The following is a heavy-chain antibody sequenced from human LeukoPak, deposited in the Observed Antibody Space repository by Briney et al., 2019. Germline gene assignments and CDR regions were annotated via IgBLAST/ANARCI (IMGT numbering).Heavy chain of an antibody. Sequence: GGSLRLSCAASGFTFSSYAMSWVRQAPGKGLEWVSAISGSGGSTYYADSVKGRFTISRDNSKNSLYLQMNSLRAEDTAVYYCARASIDSSGWEYFQHWGQGTLVTVSS. D-gene: IGHD3-22*01. CDR2: ISGSGGST. V-gene: IGHV3-23*01. CDR1: GFTFSSYA. J-gene: IGHJ1*01. CDR3: ARASIDSSGWEYFQH.